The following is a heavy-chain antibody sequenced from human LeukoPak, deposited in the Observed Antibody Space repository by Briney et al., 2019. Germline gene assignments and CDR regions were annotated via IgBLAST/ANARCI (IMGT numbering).Heavy chain of an antibody. CDR2: IYHSGST. J-gene: IGHJ6*04. CDR3: ARGYSRYYYYGMDV. Sequence: PSETLSLTCAVSGGSISSGGYSWSWIRQPPGKGLEWIGYIYHSGSTYYNPSLKSRVTISVDRSKNQFSLKLSSVTAADTAVYYCARGYSRYYYYGMDVWGKGTTVTVSS. CDR1: GGSISSGGYS. D-gene: IGHD2-15*01. V-gene: IGHV4-30-2*01.